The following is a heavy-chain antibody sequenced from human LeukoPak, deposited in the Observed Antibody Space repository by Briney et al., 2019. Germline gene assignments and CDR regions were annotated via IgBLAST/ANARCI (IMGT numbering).Heavy chain of an antibody. CDR2: ISWNSGSI. V-gene: IGHV3-9*01. J-gene: IGHJ3*02. Sequence: QSGGSLRLSCAASGFTFDDYAMHWVRQAPGKGLEWVSGISWNSGSIGYADSVKGRFTISRDNAKNSLYLQMNSLRAEDTALYYCAKDIVSFITQAAFDIWGQGTMVTVSS. CDR3: AKDIVSFITQAAFDI. D-gene: IGHD3-22*01. CDR1: GFTFDDYA.